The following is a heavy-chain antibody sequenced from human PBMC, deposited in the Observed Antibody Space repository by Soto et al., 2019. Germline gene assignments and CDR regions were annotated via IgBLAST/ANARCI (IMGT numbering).Heavy chain of an antibody. CDR3: ATLARELLQRYGMDV. D-gene: IGHD1-26*01. J-gene: IGHJ6*02. CDR2: IIPMFATT. V-gene: IGHV1-69*01. Sequence: QVQLVQSGAEVKKPGSSVKVSCKASGGTFSSYAISWVRQAPVQGLEWMGGIIPMFATTNYAQRFQGRVTITADESTSTAYMELSSLRSEDTAVYYCATLARELLQRYGMDVWGQGTTVTVSS. CDR1: GGTFSSYA.